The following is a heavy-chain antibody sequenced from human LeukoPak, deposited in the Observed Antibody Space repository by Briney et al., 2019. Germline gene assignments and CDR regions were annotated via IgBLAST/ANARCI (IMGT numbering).Heavy chain of an antibody. CDR1: GFTFSSYG. J-gene: IGHJ3*02. V-gene: IGHV3-30*03. CDR3: ARGGGPFDI. Sequence: GRSLRLSCAASGFTFSSYGMHWVRQAPGKGLEWVAVISYDGSNKYYADSVKGRFTISRDNSKNTLYLQMNSLRAEDTAVYYCARGGGPFDIWGQGTMVTVSS. D-gene: IGHD3-16*01. CDR2: ISYDGSNK.